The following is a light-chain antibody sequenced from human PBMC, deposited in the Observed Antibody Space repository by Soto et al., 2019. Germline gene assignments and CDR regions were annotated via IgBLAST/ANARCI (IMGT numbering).Light chain of an antibody. CDR2: DAS. CDR1: QSISNW. V-gene: IGKV1-5*01. CDR3: QHYHSYPWT. J-gene: IGKJ1*01. Sequence: DIQMTQSPSTLSASVGDRVTITCRASQSISNWLAWYQQKPGKAPNLLIYDASSLESGVPSRFSGSGSGTEFTLTITRLQPDDFATYYCQHYHSYPWTFGRGTKVDNK.